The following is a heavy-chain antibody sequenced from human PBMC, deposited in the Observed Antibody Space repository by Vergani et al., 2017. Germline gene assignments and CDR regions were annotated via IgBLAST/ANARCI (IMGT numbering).Heavy chain of an antibody. CDR3: TRHDSYYGYAWFDP. CDR2: IRSKANSYAT. CDR1: GFTFSGSA. Sequence: EVQLVESGGCLVQPGGSLKLSCAASGFTFSGSAMHWVRQASGKGLEWVGRIRSKANSYATAYAASVKGRFTISRDDSKNTAYLQMNSLKTEDTAVYYCTRHDSYYGYAWFDPWGQGTLVTVSS. D-gene: IGHD1-26*01. V-gene: IGHV3-73*01. J-gene: IGHJ5*02.